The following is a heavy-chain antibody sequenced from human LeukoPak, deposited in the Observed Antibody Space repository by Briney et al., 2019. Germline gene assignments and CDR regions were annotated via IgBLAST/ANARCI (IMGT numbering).Heavy chain of an antibody. Sequence: ESGPTLVNPTQTLTLTCTFSGFSLSTSGVGVGWIRQPPGKALEWLALIYWDDDKRYSPSLKSRLTITKDTSKNQVVLTMTNMDPVDTATYYCAHTPAQDYDILRNGMDVWGQGTTVTVSS. CDR2: IYWDDDK. D-gene: IGHD3-9*01. J-gene: IGHJ6*02. CDR1: GFSLSTSGVG. CDR3: AHTPAQDYDILRNGMDV. V-gene: IGHV2-5*02.